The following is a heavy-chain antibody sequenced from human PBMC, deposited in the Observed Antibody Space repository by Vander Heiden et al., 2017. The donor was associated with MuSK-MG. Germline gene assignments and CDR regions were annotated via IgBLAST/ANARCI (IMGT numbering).Heavy chain of an antibody. CDR3: ARGTGIYYYYYYMDV. J-gene: IGHJ6*03. CDR2: INHSGST. V-gene: IGHV4-34*01. CDR1: GGSFSGYY. Sequence: QVQLQQWGAGLLKPSETLSPTCAVYGGSFSGYYWSWIRQPPGKGLEWIGEINHSGSTNYNPSLKSRVTISVDTTKNQFSLKLSSVTAADTAVYYCARGTGIYYYYYYMDVWGKGTTVTVSS. D-gene: IGHD3-10*01.